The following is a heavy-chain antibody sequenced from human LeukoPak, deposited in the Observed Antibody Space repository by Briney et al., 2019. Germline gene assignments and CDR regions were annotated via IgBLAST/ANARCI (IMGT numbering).Heavy chain of an antibody. V-gene: IGHV3-66*04. CDR1: GFTVSNNY. J-gene: IGHJ5*02. CDR2: IYSDGST. D-gene: IGHD3-10*01. CDR3: ARHANYYGSGSYLNWFDP. Sequence: GGSLRLSCAASGFTVSNNYMSWVRQAPGKGLEWVSLIYSDGSTSYADSVKGRFTISRDNSKNTLYLQMNSLRAEDTAVYYCARHANYYGSGSYLNWFDPWGQGTLVTVSS.